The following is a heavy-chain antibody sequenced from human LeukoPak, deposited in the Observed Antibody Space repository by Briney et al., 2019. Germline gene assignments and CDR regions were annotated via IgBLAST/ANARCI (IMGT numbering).Heavy chain of an antibody. J-gene: IGHJ6*03. CDR1: GFTFSSYE. CDR2: ISSSGSTI. D-gene: IGHD3-10*01. Sequence: PGGSLRLSCAASGFTFSSYEMNWVRQAPGKGLEWVSYISSSGSTIYYADSVKGRFTISRDNAKNSLYLQMNSLRAEDTAVYYCASYYGSGSYYIGLGYYYYYCMDVWGKGTTVTISS. V-gene: IGHV3-48*03. CDR3: ASYYGSGSYYIGLGYYYYYCMDV.